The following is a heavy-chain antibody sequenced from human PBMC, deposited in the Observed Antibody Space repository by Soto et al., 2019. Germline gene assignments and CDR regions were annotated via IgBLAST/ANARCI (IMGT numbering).Heavy chain of an antibody. CDR3: ARVRGPYCGGDCYPPTPNWFDP. Sequence: ASVKVSCKASGYTFNSYAISWVRQAPGQGLEWMGWISAYNGNTNYAQMLQGRVTMTTDTSTSTAYMELRSLRSDDTAVYYCARVRGPYCGGDCYPPTPNWFDPWGQGTLVTVSS. J-gene: IGHJ5*02. CDR2: ISAYNGNT. CDR1: GYTFNSYA. V-gene: IGHV1-18*01. D-gene: IGHD2-21*02.